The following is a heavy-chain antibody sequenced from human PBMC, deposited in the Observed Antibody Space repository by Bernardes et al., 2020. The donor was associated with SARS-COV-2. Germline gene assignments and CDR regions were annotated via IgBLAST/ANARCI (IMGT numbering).Heavy chain of an antibody. CDR2: ISPSSGYM. Sequence: GGSLRLSCAASGFNFNDFNINWVRQAPGKGLEWVSSISPSSGYMHYAGSVMGRFTISRDNAKNSLYLQMNSLRAEDTAVYYCARTEGIGRDWGSFNSWGQGTLVTVSA. CDR3: ARTEGIGRDWGSFNS. D-gene: IGHD7-27*01. V-gene: IGHV3-21*01. J-gene: IGHJ4*02. CDR1: GFNFNDFN.